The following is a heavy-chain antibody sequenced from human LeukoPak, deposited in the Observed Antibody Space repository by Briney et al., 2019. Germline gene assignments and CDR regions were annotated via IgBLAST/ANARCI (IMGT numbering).Heavy chain of an antibody. CDR2: IDPSDSYT. V-gene: IGHV5-10-1*01. D-gene: IGHD2-2*01. CDR1: GYRFTSYW. J-gene: IGHJ4*02. Sequence: GESLRISCKGSGYRFTSYWISWVRQMPGKGLEWMGRIDPSDSYTNYSPSFQGHVTIPADKSISTAYLQWSSLMASDTAMYYCAVSVRGPAAMPVNVGYWGQGTLVTVSS. CDR3: AVSVRGPAAMPVNVGY.